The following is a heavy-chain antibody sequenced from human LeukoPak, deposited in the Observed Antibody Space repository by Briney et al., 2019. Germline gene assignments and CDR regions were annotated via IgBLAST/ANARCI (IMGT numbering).Heavy chain of an antibody. Sequence: ASVKVSCKASGYTFTSYGISWVRQAPGQGLEWMGWISAYNGNTNYAQKLQGRVTMTTDTSTSTAYMELRSLRSDDTAVYYCARDSSSWYKGYFQHWGQGTLVTVSS. CDR1: GYTFTSYG. J-gene: IGHJ1*01. CDR3: ARDSSSWYKGYFQH. D-gene: IGHD6-13*01. CDR2: ISAYNGNT. V-gene: IGHV1-18*01.